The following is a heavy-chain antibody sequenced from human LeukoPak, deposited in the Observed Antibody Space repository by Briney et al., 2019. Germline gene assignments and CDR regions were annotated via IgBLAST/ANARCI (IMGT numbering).Heavy chain of an antibody. Sequence: NSSETLSLTCTVFGGSFTDYFWTWIRHSPGKGLEWIGEINDYTGDSKYNPSLNSRVSISLEKSKNQLSLELRSVTAADTAVYYCARGRIAKIVMVHRFSYGMDVWGQGTTVTVSS. V-gene: IGHV4-34*01. J-gene: IGHJ6*02. D-gene: IGHD3-22*01. CDR1: GGSFTDYF. CDR2: INDYTGDS. CDR3: ARGRIAKIVMVHRFSYGMDV.